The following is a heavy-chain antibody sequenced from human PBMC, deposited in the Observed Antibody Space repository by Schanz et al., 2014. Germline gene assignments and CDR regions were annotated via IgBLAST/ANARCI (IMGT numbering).Heavy chain of an antibody. CDR2: LSEGGGGT. Sequence: EVQLLESGGGLVQPGGSLRLSCAASGFTFRGYAMSWVRQAPGKGLEWVSALSEGGGGTHYADSVRGRFTISRDNAKNSLFLQMNSLRAEDTALYYCARDRRNADLDYWGQGTLVTVSS. D-gene: IGHD1-1*01. V-gene: IGHV3-23*01. J-gene: IGHJ4*02. CDR1: GFTFRGYA. CDR3: ARDRRNADLDY.